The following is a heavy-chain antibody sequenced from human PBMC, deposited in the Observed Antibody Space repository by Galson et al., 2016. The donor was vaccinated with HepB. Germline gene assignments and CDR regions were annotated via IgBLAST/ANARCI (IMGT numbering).Heavy chain of an antibody. V-gene: IGHV2-5*02. Sequence: ALVKPTQTLTLTCTFSGFSLSSDKMGVGWIRQPPGKALEWLALMYWDDEKHYSPSLKSRLSITKDTSKNQVVLTMTNMDPVDTATYYCALGGSYYEYWGQGTLVTVSS. CDR1: GFSLSSDKMG. J-gene: IGHJ4*02. CDR3: ALGGSYYEY. D-gene: IGHD1-26*01. CDR2: MYWDDEK.